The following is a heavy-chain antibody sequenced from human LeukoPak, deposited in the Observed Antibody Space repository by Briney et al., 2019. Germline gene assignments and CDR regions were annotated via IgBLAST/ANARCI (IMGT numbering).Heavy chain of an antibody. Sequence: GASVKVSCKASGYTFTSCGISWVRQAPGQGLEWMGWISAYNGNTNYAQKLQGRVTMTTDTSTSTAYMELRSLRSDDTAVYYCARDRSSSWYYLYYYYYYGMDVWGQGTTVTVSS. CDR1: GYTFTSCG. CDR3: ARDRSSSWYYLYYYYYYGMDV. CDR2: ISAYNGNT. D-gene: IGHD6-13*01. J-gene: IGHJ6*02. V-gene: IGHV1-18*01.